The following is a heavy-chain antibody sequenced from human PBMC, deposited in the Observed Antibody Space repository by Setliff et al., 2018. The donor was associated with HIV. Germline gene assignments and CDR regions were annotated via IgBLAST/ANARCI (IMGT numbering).Heavy chain of an antibody. V-gene: IGHV4-34*01. CDR3: VRDDHYYDMGSLYSDWYFHL. Sequence: PSETLSLTCGVFGGSFNNYSWNWFRQPPGRGLEWIGEISHSGSTSYNSSLKSRVTMSVDTAEMELSSLTSEDTAVYYCVRDDHYYDMGSLYSDWYFHLWGRGTLVTVSS. J-gene: IGHJ2*01. D-gene: IGHD3-22*01. CDR2: ISHSGST. CDR1: GGSFNNYS.